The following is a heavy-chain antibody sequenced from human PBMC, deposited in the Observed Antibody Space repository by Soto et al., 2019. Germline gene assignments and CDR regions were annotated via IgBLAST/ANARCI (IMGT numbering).Heavy chain of an antibody. CDR1: GGSVSSGSYY. D-gene: IGHD1-26*01. J-gene: IGHJ6*02. V-gene: IGHV4-61*01. Sequence: PSETLSLTCTVSGGSVSSGSYYWSWIRQPPGKGLEWIGYIYYSGSTNYNPSLKSRVTISVDTSKNQFSLKLSSVTAADTAVYYCARDWERRLGMDVWGQGTTVTVSS. CDR3: ARDWERRLGMDV. CDR2: IYYSGST.